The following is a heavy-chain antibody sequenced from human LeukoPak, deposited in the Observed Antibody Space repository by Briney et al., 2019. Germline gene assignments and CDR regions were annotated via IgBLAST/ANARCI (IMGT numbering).Heavy chain of an antibody. CDR3: ARGPAAAGIDAFDI. D-gene: IGHD6-13*01. V-gene: IGHV4-39*07. CDR2: INHSGST. J-gene: IGHJ3*02. CDR1: GGSISSGSYY. Sequence: PSETLSLTCTVSGGSISSGSYYWSWIRQPPGKGLEWIGEINHSGSTNYNPSLKSRVTISVDTSKNQFSLKLSSVTAADTAVYYCARGPAAAGIDAFDIWGQGTMVTVSS.